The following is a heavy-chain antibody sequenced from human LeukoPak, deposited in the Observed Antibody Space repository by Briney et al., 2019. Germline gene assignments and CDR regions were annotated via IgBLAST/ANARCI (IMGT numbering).Heavy chain of an antibody. CDR3: AKDGSWYGLDAFDI. V-gene: IGHV3-23*01. Sequence: GGSLRLSCEASGFTFGNYAMNWVRQAPGKGLEWVSTISGTGSSTYYADSAKGRFTISRDNSKNTLYLQMNSLRAEDTAVYYCAKDGSWYGLDAFDIWGQGTMVTVSS. J-gene: IGHJ3*02. CDR2: ISGTGSST. CDR1: GFTFGNYA. D-gene: IGHD2-15*01.